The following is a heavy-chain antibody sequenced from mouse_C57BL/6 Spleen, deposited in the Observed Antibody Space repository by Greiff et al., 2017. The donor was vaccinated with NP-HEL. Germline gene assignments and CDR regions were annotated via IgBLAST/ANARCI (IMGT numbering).Heavy chain of an antibody. Sequence: QVQLQQPGAELVMPGASVKLSCKASGYTFTSYWMHWVKQRPGQGLEWIGEIDPSDSYTNYNQKFKGKSTLTVDKSSSTAYMQLSSLTSEDSAVYYWARSDTTVVYFDYWGQGTTLTVSS. D-gene: IGHD1-1*01. CDR3: ARSDTTVVYFDY. J-gene: IGHJ2*01. CDR1: GYTFTSYW. V-gene: IGHV1-69*01. CDR2: IDPSDSYT.